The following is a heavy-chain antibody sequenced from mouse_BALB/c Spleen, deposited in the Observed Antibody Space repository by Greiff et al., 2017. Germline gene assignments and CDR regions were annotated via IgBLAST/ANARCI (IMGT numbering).Heavy chain of an antibody. V-gene: IGHV3-2*02. J-gene: IGHJ4*01. D-gene: IGHD2-1*01. CDR1: GYSITSDYA. CDR2: ISYSGST. CDR3: ARNGNYGESAMDY. Sequence: DVQLQESGPGLVKPSQSLSLTCTVTGYSITSDYAWNWIRQFPGNKLEWMGYISYSGSTSYNPSLKSRISITRDTSKNQFFLQLNSVTTEDTATYYCARNGNYGESAMDYWGQGTSVTVSS.